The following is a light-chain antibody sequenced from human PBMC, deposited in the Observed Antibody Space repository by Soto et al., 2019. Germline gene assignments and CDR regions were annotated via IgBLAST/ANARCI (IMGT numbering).Light chain of an antibody. Sequence: DIQMTQSPSSLSGSVGDRVTITCGASQTSATYINWYQQKSGSAPRLLIYEASGLQSGVPSRFSGSGSGTHFVLTISNFQPEDSATYFCQQTYTNPQTFGQGTKVEIK. V-gene: IGKV1-39*01. CDR3: QQTYTNPQT. J-gene: IGKJ1*01. CDR1: QTSATY. CDR2: EAS.